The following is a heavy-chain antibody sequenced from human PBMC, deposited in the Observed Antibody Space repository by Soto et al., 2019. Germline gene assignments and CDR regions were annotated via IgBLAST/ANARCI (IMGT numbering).Heavy chain of an antibody. CDR1: GYSFTSYW. D-gene: IGHD2-15*01. CDR3: ARRGLRGCSGGSCYSGMDV. Sequence: GESLKISCKGSGYSFTSYWIGWVRQMPGKGLEWMGIIYPGDSDTRYSPSFQGQVTISADKSISTAYLQWSSLKASDTAMYYCARRGLRGCSGGSCYSGMDVWGQGTTVTVSS. J-gene: IGHJ6*02. CDR2: IYPGDSDT. V-gene: IGHV5-51*01.